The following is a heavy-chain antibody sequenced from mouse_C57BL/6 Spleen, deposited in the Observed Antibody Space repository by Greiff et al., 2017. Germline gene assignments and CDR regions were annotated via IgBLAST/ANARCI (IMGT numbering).Heavy chain of an antibody. D-gene: IGHD1-1*01. CDR3: ARSELPDY. V-gene: IGHV1-55*01. Sequence: VKLQESGAELVKPGASVKMSCKASGYTFTSYWITWVKQRPGQGLEWIGDIYPGSGSTNYNEKFKSKATLTVDTSSSTAYMQLSSLTSEDSAVYYCARSELPDYWGQGTTLTVSS. J-gene: IGHJ2*01. CDR2: IYPGSGST. CDR1: GYTFTSYW.